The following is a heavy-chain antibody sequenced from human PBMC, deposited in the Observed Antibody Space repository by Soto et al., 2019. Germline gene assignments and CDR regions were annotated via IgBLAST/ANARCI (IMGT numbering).Heavy chain of an antibody. CDR2: ISDSVIT. CDR3: AREVGDLETSFAP. D-gene: IGHD4-17*01. Sequence: HAQLQESGPGVVTPFQCRSRPCAGSGGSISSVGYYWIGLRQHLGEDLEWVGYISDSVITHHNPSLTRRLLRFVDTSKNRFSRTLSSVTAADTAVYYFAREVGDLETSFAPCGQGTLVIVSS. V-gene: IGHV4-31*11. J-gene: IGHJ5*02. CDR1: GGSISSVGYY.